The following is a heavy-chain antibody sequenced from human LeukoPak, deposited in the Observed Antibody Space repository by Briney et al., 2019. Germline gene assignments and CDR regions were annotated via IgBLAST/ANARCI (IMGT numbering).Heavy chain of an antibody. CDR3: AKDGGYCSSTSCYSYYYMDV. V-gene: IGHV3-9*01. CDR1: GFTFDDYA. Sequence: GGSLRLSCAASGFTFDDYAMHWVRQAPGKGLEWVSGISWNSGSIGYADSVKGRFTISRDNVKNSLYLQMNSLRAEDTALYYCAKDGGYCSSTSCYSYYYMDVWGKGTTVTVSS. CDR2: ISWNSGSI. D-gene: IGHD2-2*01. J-gene: IGHJ6*03.